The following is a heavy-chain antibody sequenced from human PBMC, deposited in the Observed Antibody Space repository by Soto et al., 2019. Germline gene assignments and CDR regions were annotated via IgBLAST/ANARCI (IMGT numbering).Heavy chain of an antibody. Sequence: GGSLRLSCAASGFTFSSYAMHWVRQAPGKGLEWVAVISYDGSNKYYADSVKGRFTISRDNSKNTLYLQMNSLRAEDTAVYYCARVVTYYDFWSGIDYWGQGTLVTVSS. D-gene: IGHD3-3*01. CDR2: ISYDGSNK. CDR3: ARVVTYYDFWSGIDY. CDR1: GFTFSSYA. V-gene: IGHV3-30-3*01. J-gene: IGHJ4*02.